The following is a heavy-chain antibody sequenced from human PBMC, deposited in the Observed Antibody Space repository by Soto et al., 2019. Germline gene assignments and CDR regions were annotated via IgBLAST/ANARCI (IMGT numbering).Heavy chain of an antibody. CDR3: ASLSSTYEISGYFDY. V-gene: IGHV1-69*06. J-gene: IGHJ4*02. CDR1: GGTFSSSV. Sequence: SVKLSCKASGGTFSSSVISWVRQAPGRGLEWMGGIVPFFGTANYALNFQGRVTITADKSTSTVYMDLSNLRSDDTAVYYCASLSSTYEISGYFDYWGQGTLVTVSS. D-gene: IGHD3-22*01. CDR2: IVPFFGTA.